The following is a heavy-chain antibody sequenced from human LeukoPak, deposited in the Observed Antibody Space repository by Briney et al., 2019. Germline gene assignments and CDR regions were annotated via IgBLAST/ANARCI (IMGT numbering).Heavy chain of an antibody. V-gene: IGHV1-69*04. J-gene: IGHJ4*02. Sequence: SVKVSCKASGGTFSSYAISWVRQAPGQGLEWMGRIIPILGIANYAQKFQGRVTITADKSTSTAYMELSSLRSEDTAVYYCACHPTDLSDSSSWYSVLCDYWGQGTLVTVSS. CDR1: GGTFSSYA. CDR2: IIPILGIA. CDR3: ACHPTDLSDSSSWYSVLCDY. D-gene: IGHD6-13*01.